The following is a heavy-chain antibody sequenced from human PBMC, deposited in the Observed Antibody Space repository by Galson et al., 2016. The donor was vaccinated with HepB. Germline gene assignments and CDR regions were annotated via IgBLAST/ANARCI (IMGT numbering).Heavy chain of an antibody. CDR3: ARGAYCGGDCFYKIDY. CDR1: GFTFSTYT. Sequence: SLRLSCAASGFTFSTYTMMWVRQAPWKGLQWVSYISSSSSTIDYADSVKGRFTISRDNAKNSLYLQMNSLRDEDTAVYYCARGAYCGGDCFYKIDYWGQGTLVTASS. J-gene: IGHJ4*02. D-gene: IGHD2-21*02. V-gene: IGHV3-48*02. CDR2: ISSSSSTI.